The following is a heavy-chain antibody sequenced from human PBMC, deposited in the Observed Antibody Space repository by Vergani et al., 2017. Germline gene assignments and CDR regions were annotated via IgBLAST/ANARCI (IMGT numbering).Heavy chain of an antibody. Sequence: QVQLVQSGAEVKKPGASVKVSCKASGYTFTSYGISWVRQAPGHGLEWMGWISAYNGNTNYAQKLQGRVTMTTDTSTSTAYMELRSLRSDDTAVYYCARDPGCAVPXAMCTTYYYYGMDVWGQGTTVTVSS. CDR2: ISAYNGNT. V-gene: IGHV1-18*01. D-gene: IGHD2-2*01. CDR3: ARDPGCAVPXAMCTTYYYYGMDV. CDR1: GYTFTSYG. J-gene: IGHJ6*02.